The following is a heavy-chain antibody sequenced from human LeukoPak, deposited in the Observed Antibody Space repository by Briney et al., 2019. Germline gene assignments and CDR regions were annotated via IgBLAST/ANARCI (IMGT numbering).Heavy chain of an antibody. CDR3: ARGFYYYGSGSKPSG. Sequence: PSETLSLTCAVYGGSFSGYYWSWIRQPPGKGLEWIGEINHSGSTNYIPSLKSRVTISVDTSKNQFSLKLSSVTAADTAVYYCARGFYYYGSGSKPSGWGQGTLVTVSS. D-gene: IGHD3-10*01. V-gene: IGHV4-34*01. CDR2: INHSGST. J-gene: IGHJ4*02. CDR1: GGSFSGYY.